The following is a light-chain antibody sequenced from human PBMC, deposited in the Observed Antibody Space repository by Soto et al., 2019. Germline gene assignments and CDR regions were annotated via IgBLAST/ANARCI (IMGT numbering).Light chain of an antibody. CDR1: QSVSSY. J-gene: IGKJ2*02. CDR2: DAS. CDR3: QQRSNWMCT. Sequence: EIVLTQSPATLSLSPGERATLSCRASQSVSSYLAWYQQKPGQAPRLLIYDASNRATGIPARFSGSGSGTDFTLTISSLEPEDFAVYYWQQRSNWMCTFGQGTKLEIK. V-gene: IGKV3-11*01.